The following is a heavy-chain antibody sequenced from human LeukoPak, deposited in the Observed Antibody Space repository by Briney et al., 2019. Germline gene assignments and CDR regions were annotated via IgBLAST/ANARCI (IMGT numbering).Heavy chain of an antibody. J-gene: IGHJ4*02. CDR1: GFTFSSYS. D-gene: IGHD6-13*01. CDR3: ARSFLSIAAAATDY. CDR2: ISSSSSYV. Sequence: GGSLRLSCAASGFTFSSYSMNWVRQAPGPGLEWVSSISSSSSYVYYADSVKGRFTISRDNAKNSLYLQMNSLRAEDTAVYYCARSFLSIAAAATDYWGQGTLVTVSS. V-gene: IGHV3-21*01.